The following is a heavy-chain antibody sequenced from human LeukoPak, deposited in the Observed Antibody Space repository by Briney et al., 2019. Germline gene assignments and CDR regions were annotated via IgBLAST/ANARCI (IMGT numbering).Heavy chain of an antibody. J-gene: IGHJ3*01. CDR2: ISGTGVST. CDR3: AKDPNGDYIGAFDL. D-gene: IGHD4-17*01. CDR1: GFTFSSYA. Sequence: GGSLRLSCAASGFTFSSYAMSWVRQAPGKGLEWVSAISGTGVSTYYADSVKGRFTISRDNSKSTLFLHMNSLRADDTAVYYCAKDPNGDYIGAFDLWGQGTMVSVSS. V-gene: IGHV3-23*01.